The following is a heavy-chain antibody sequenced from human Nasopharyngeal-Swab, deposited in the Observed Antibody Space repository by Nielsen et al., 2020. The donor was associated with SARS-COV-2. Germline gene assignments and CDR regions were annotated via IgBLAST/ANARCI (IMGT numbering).Heavy chain of an antibody. CDR3: ARRSSRDYYDSSGYEDY. Sequence: VKVSCQASGYTFTSYGISWVRQAPGQGLEWMGWISAYNGNTNYAQKLQGRVTMTTDTSTITAYMELRSLRSDDTAVYYCARRSSRDYYDSSGYEDYWGQGTLVTVSS. J-gene: IGHJ4*02. CDR2: ISAYNGNT. D-gene: IGHD3-22*01. V-gene: IGHV1-18*01. CDR1: GYTFTSYG.